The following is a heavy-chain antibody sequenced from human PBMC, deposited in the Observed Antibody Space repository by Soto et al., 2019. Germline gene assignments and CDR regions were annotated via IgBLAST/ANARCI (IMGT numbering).Heavy chain of an antibody. J-gene: IGHJ4*02. CDR1: GGTFSSYA. V-gene: IGHV1-69*13. D-gene: IGHD5-12*01. CDR2: IIPIFGTA. CDR3: ARSLGYSGYDMVLYYFDY. Sequence: SVKVSCKASGGTFSSYAISWVRQAPGQGLEWMGGIIPIFGTANYAQKFQGRVTITADESTSTAYMELSSLRSEDTAVYYCARSLGYSGYDMVLYYFDYWGQGTLVTVSS.